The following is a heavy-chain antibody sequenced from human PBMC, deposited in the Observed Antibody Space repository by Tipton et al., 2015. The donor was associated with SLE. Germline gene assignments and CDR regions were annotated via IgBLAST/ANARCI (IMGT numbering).Heavy chain of an antibody. CDR1: GGSFSNYY. Sequence: LRLSCAVYGGSFSNYYWSWIRQPPGKGLEWIGEINHSGSTNYNPSLKSRVTISVDTSKNQFSLKMSSVTAADTAVYYCARGGSGWYPDAFDIWGQGTKVTVSS. J-gene: IGHJ3*02. D-gene: IGHD6-19*01. CDR3: ARGGSGWYPDAFDI. V-gene: IGHV4-34*01. CDR2: INHSGST.